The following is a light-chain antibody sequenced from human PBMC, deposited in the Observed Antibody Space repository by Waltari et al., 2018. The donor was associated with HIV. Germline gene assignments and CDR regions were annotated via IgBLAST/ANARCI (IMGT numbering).Light chain of an antibody. CDR3: AVWGDSLNSYV. V-gene: IGLV1-47*01. CDR1: SSNIGSNY. J-gene: IGLJ1*01. CDR2: RNN. Sequence: QSVLTQPPSASGTPGQRVTIPCSGSSSNIGSNYVYWYQQLPGTAPKLLIYRNNQRPSGVPDRFSGSKSGTSASLAISGLRSEDEADYYCAVWGDSLNSYVFGTGTEVTVL.